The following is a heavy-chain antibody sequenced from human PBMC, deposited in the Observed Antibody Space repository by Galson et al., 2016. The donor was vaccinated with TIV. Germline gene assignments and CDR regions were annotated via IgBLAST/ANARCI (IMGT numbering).Heavy chain of an antibody. CDR3: ARTTPPPVSSNGWNDAFDF. Sequence: SLRLSCAASGFTFSGYAMSWVRQAPGKGLEWVSVVTGRSRSTHYADSVRGRFTISRDNSRNTLSRQMNSLRVADTAVYFCARTTPPPVSSNGWNDAFDFWGQGTIVTVSS. CDR2: VTGRSRST. CDR1: GFTFSGYA. D-gene: IGHD6-19*01. J-gene: IGHJ3*01. V-gene: IGHV3-23*01.